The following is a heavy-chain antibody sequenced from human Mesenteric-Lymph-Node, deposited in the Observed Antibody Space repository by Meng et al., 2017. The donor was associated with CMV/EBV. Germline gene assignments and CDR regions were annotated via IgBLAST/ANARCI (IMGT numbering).Heavy chain of an antibody. V-gene: IGHV4-39*07. J-gene: IGHJ5*02. CDR3: ARDQITLVNEAGLGYFRLDP. Sequence: SETLSLTCTVSGGTISTNDYFWGWIRQSPGQGLEWIGSIFHSGSTFYNPSLKSRVTISIDTSKNQFSLKVKPVTAADTAVYFCARDQITLVNEAGLGYFRLDPWGQGNLVTVSS. D-gene: IGHD3-9*01. CDR1: GGTISTNDYF. CDR2: IFHSGST.